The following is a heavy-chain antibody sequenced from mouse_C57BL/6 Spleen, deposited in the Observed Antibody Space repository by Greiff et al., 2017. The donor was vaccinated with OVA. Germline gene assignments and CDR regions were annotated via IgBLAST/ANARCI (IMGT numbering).Heavy chain of an antibody. V-gene: IGHV1-50*01. CDR3: ARSGDGLFAY. D-gene: IGHD2-13*01. CDR2: IDPSDSYT. J-gene: IGHJ3*01. CDR1: GYTFTSYW. Sequence: QVQLKQPGAELVKPGASVKLSCKASGYTFTSYWMQWVKQRPGQGLEWIGEIDPSDSYTNYNQKFKGKATLTVDTSSSTAYMPLSSLTSEDSAVYYCARSGDGLFAYWGQGTLVTVSA.